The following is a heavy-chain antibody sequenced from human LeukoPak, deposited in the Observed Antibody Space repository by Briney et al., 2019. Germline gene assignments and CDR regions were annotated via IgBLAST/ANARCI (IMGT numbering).Heavy chain of an antibody. Sequence: GGSLRLSCAGSGFTFSSYWMSWVRQAPGKGLEWVANIKQDGSEKYYVDSVKGRFTISRDNAKNSLYLQMNSLRAEDTAVYYCARGRRWGQGTLVTVSS. CDR3: ARGRR. CDR2: IKQDGSEK. CDR1: GFTFSSYW. J-gene: IGHJ4*02. V-gene: IGHV3-7*01.